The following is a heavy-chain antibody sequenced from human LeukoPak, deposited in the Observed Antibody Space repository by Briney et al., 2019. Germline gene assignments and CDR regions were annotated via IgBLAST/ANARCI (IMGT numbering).Heavy chain of an antibody. CDR1: GFTFSSYG. CDR3: AKLTASSGTRDFDY. V-gene: IGHV3-30*18. CDR2: ISYDGSNK. D-gene: IGHD1-26*01. J-gene: IGHJ4*02. Sequence: GGSLRLSCAASGFTFSSYGMHWVRQAPGKGLEWVAVISYDGSNKYYADSVKGLFTISRDNSKNTLYLQMNSLRAEDTAVYYCAKLTASSGTRDFDYWGQGTLVTVSS.